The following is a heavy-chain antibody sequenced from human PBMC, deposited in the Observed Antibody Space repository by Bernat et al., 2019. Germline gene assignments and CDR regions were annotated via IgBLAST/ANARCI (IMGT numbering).Heavy chain of an antibody. D-gene: IGHD3-10*01. CDR3: ARDLRMVRGGENWFDP. CDR1: GFTFISYS. V-gene: IGHV3-21*01. Sequence: EVQLVESGGGLVKPGGSLSLSFAASGFTFISYSMNWVRHAPGKGLEWVSSISSSSSYIYYADSVKGRFTISRDNAKNSLYLQMNSLRAEDTAVYYCARDLRMVRGGENWFDPWGQGTLVTVSS. CDR2: ISSSSSYI. J-gene: IGHJ5*02.